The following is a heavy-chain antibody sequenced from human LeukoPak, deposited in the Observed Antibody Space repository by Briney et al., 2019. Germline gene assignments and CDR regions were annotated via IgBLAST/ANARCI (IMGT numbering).Heavy chain of an antibody. Sequence: GGSLRLSCAASGFTFSSYCMSWVRQAPGKGPQRVANIKQDESEKYYVDSLKGRFTISRDNAKNSLYLQMNSLRAEDTAVYYCARDKIEGPTKLDYWGQGILVTVSS. CDR2: IKQDESEK. CDR3: ARDKIEGPTKLDY. CDR1: GFTFSSYC. V-gene: IGHV3-7*01. D-gene: IGHD1-1*01. J-gene: IGHJ4*02.